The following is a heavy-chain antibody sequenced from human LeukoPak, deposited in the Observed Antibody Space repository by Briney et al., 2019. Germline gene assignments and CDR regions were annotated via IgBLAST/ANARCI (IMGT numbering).Heavy chain of an antibody. J-gene: IGHJ6*03. Sequence: PGGSLRLSCAASGFTFSSYSMNWVRQAPGKGLEWVSSIGSSSSYIYYADSVKGRFTISRDNAKNSLYLQMNSLRAEDTAVYYCARDSGITIFGVVTYYYYYMDVWGKGTTVTVSS. D-gene: IGHD3-3*01. V-gene: IGHV3-21*01. CDR2: IGSSSSYI. CDR1: GFTFSSYS. CDR3: ARDSGITIFGVVTYYYYYMDV.